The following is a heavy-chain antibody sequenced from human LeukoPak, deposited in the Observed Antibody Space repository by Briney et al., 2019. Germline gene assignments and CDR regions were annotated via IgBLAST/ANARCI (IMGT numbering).Heavy chain of an antibody. J-gene: IGHJ6*02. CDR3: AKDAPGYSSSWLYYYYGMDV. CDR2: ISGDGGST. Sequence: GGSLRLSCAASGFAFSVYAMSWLRQPPGKGLEWVSLISGDGGSTYYADSVKGRFTISRDNSKNSLYLQMNSLRTEDTALYYCAKDAPGYSSSWLYYYYGMDVWGQGTTVTVSS. D-gene: IGHD6-13*01. V-gene: IGHV3-43*02. CDR1: GFAFSVYA.